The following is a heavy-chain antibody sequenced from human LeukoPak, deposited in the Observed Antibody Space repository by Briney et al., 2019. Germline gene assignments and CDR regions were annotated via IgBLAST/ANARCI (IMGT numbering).Heavy chain of an antibody. J-gene: IGHJ4*02. Sequence: GGSLRLSCAASGFTFSSYGMHWVRQAPGKGLEWVAVIWYDGSNKYYADSVKGRFTISRDNSKNTLYLQMNSLRAEDTAVYYCARASYYGSGSYYNEIDYWGQGTLVTVSS. V-gene: IGHV3-33*01. CDR1: GFTFSSYG. D-gene: IGHD3-10*01. CDR2: IWYDGSNK. CDR3: ARASYYGSGSYYNEIDY.